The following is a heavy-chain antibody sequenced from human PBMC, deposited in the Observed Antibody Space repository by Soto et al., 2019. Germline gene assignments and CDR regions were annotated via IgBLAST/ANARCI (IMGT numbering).Heavy chain of an antibody. CDR1: GGTFNKFA. D-gene: IGHD2-21*02. CDR3: ARRYCASDNCPLFYYFVDL. CDR2: IIPVFRSA. J-gene: IGHJ6*02. Sequence: VQLVQSGAEVKKTGSSVKVSCKASGGTFNKFAFSWVRQAPGQGFEWMGGIIPVFRSANYAQRFQGRITITADEYTSTVYLHLNDLRSDDTAVYYCARRYCASDNCPLFYYFVDLWGLGTTVTVSS. V-gene: IGHV1-69*01.